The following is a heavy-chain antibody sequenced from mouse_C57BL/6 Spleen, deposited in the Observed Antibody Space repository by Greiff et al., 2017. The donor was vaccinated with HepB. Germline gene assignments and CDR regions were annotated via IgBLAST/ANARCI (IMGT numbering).Heavy chain of an antibody. D-gene: IGHD1-1*01. CDR3: ARSPYYYGSSAFDY. CDR2: ISYDGSN. V-gene: IGHV3-6*01. CDR1: GYSITSGYY. Sequence: EVKLQESGPGLVKPSQSLSLTCSVTGYSITSGYYWNWIRQFPGNKLEWMGYISYDGSNNYNPSLKNRISITRDTSKNQFFLKLNSVTTEDTATYYCARSPYYYGSSAFDYWGQGTTLTVSS. J-gene: IGHJ2*01.